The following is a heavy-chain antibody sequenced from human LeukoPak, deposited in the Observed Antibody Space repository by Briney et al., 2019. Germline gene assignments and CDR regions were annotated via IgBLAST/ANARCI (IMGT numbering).Heavy chain of an antibody. J-gene: IGHJ1*01. CDR1: GGSISSYY. CDR2: IDYSGST. D-gene: IGHD6-13*01. CDR3: ARSGGLYTSTWYFHH. V-gene: IGHV4-59*01. Sequence: PSETLSLTCTVSGGSISSYYWSWIWQPPGKGLEWIGYIDYSGSTIYNPSLQIRVNISVNTSKNQFSLQLSSVTAADTAVYYCARSGGLYTSTWYFHHCGQGPLLSVSS.